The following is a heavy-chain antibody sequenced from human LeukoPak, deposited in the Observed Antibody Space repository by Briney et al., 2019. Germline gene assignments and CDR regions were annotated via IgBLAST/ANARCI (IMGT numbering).Heavy chain of an antibody. J-gene: IGHJ6*02. CDR1: GYTFTGYY. V-gene: IGHV1-2*02. D-gene: IGHD3-22*01. CDR2: INPNSGGT. CDR3: ARASYYYDSSGYYYPSGYYYGMDV. Sequence: ASVKVSCKASGYTFTGYYVHWVRQAPGQGLEWMGWINPNSGGTNYAQKFQGRVTMTRDTSISTAYMELSRLRSDDTAVYYCARASYYYDSSGYYYPSGYYYGMDVWGQGTTVTVSS.